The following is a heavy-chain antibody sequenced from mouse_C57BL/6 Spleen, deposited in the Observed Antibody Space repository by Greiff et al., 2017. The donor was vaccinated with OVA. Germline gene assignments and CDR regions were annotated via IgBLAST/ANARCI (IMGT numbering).Heavy chain of an antibody. CDR2: IRNKANGYTT. CDR3: ARRGDWYFDV. Sequence: EVKVVESGGGLVQPGGSLSLSCAASGFTFTDYYMSWVRQPPGKALEWLGFIRNKANGYTTEYSASVKGRFTISRDNSQSILYLQMNALRAEDSATYYCARRGDWYFDVWGTGTTVTVSS. V-gene: IGHV7-3*01. J-gene: IGHJ1*03. CDR1: GFTFTDYY.